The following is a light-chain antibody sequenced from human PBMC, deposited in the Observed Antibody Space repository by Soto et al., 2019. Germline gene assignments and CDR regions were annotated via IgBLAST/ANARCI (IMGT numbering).Light chain of an antibody. V-gene: IGKV3-20*01. J-gene: IGKJ2*01. CDR1: QSVSSSY. CDR2: GAS. Sequence: EIVLTQSPGTLSLSPGERATLSCRASQSVSSSYLAWYQQKPGQAPRLLIYGASSRATGIPDRFSGSGSGTDFNLTISRLEPEDFAVYYCQQYCSSPPVYTFGQGTKLEIK. CDR3: QQYCSSPPVYT.